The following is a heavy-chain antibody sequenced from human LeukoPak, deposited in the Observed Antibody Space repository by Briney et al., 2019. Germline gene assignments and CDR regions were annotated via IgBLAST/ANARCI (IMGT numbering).Heavy chain of an antibody. CDR3: ARVGYDFWSGYHTLGCMDV. D-gene: IGHD3-3*01. CDR2: IYYSGST. J-gene: IGHJ6*03. CDR1: GGSISSYY. V-gene: IGHV4-59*01. Sequence: SGPLSLTCTVSGGSISSYYWSWIRQPPGKGLEWIGYIYYSGSTNYNPSLQSRVTISVDTSKNQFSLKLSSVTAADTAVYYCARVGYDFWSGYHTLGCMDVWGKGTTVTVSS.